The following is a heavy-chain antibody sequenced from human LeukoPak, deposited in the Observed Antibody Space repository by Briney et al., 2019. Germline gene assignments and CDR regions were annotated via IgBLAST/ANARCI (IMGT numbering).Heavy chain of an antibody. CDR2: IYYSGST. CDR1: GGYISSGGYY. Sequence: ASETLSLTCTVSGGYISSGGYYWSWIRQHPGKGLESIGYIYYSGSTYYNPSLKSRVTISVDTSKNQFSLKLSSVTAAATAVYYCARVALDYGLDHNFDYWGQGTLVTVSS. J-gene: IGHJ4*02. V-gene: IGHV4-31*03. D-gene: IGHD4-17*01. CDR3: ARVALDYGLDHNFDY.